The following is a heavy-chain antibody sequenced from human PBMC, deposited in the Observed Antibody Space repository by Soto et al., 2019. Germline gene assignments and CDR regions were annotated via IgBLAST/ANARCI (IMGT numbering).Heavy chain of an antibody. CDR3: ARVAATMHRKLYNWFDP. Sequence: SETLSLTCTVSGGSVSSGSYYWSWIRKPPGKGLEWIGYIYYSGSTNYNPSLKSRVTISVDTSKNQFSLKLSSVTAADTAVYYCARVAATMHRKLYNWFDPWGQGTLVTVSS. D-gene: IGHD6-25*01. CDR2: IYYSGST. J-gene: IGHJ5*02. V-gene: IGHV4-61*01. CDR1: GGSVSSGSYY.